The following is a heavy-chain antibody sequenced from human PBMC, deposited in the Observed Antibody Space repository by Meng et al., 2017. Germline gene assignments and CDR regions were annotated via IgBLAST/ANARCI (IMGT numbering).Heavy chain of an antibody. J-gene: IGHJ3*02. V-gene: IGHV4-39*07. CDR1: GGSISSSSYY. D-gene: IGHD2-2*01. Sequence: SETLSLTCTVSGGSISSSSYYWGWIRQPPGKGLEWIGSIYYSGSTNYNPSLKSRVTISVDTSKNQFSLKLSSVTAADTAVYYCARNDCSSTSCYAGAFDIWGQGTMVTVSS. CDR3: ARNDCSSTSCYAGAFDI. CDR2: IYYSGST.